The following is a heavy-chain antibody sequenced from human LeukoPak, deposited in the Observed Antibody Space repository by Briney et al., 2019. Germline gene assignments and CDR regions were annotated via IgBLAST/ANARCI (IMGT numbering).Heavy chain of an antibody. CDR2: IKPNSGGT. CDR3: ARVAYYYDSSGGF. D-gene: IGHD3-22*01. V-gene: IGHV1-2*06. Sequence: ASVKVSCKASGYTFTVHFVYWVPHAPEQGLEWMGRIKPNSGGTNYVQTFQGSVTMTRDTAITTTYMELNRLRSDDTAVYYCARVAYYYDSSGGFWGQGTLVTASS. CDR1: GYTFTVHF. J-gene: IGHJ4*02.